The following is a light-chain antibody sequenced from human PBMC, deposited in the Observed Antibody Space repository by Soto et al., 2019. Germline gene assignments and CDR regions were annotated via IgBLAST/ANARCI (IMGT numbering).Light chain of an antibody. J-gene: IGLJ3*02. CDR3: CSYTGNTTPV. CDR2: EVS. V-gene: IGLV2-14*01. Sequence: QSALTQPASVSGSPGQSITISCTGTSNDVGGYAYVSWHQQYPGKAPKLVISEVSNRPSGVSHRFSGSRSGNTASLTISGLQAEDEADYHCCSYTGNTTPVFGGGTKLTVL. CDR1: SNDVGGYAY.